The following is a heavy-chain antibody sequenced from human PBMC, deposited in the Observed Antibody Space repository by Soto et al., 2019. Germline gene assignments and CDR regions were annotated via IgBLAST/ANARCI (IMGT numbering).Heavy chain of an antibody. D-gene: IGHD6-19*01. CDR2: IYYSGST. V-gene: IGHV4-39*01. J-gene: IGHJ6*02. CDR1: GGSISSSSYY. CDR3: ARHEAGSGWPLNYYYGMDV. Sequence: SETLSLTCTVSGGSISSSSYYWGWIRQPPGKGLEWIGSIYYSGSTYYNPSLKSRVTISVDTSKNQFSLKLSSVTAADTAVYYCARHEAGSGWPLNYYYGMDVWGQGTTVTVSS.